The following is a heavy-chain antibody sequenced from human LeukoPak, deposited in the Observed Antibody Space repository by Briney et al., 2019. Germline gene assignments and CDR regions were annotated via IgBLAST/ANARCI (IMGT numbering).Heavy chain of an antibody. V-gene: IGHV3-23*01. J-gene: IGHJ4*02. CDR1: GFTFSSYA. D-gene: IGHD3-10*01. CDR2: ISGSGGST. CDR3: AKEGLWFGELAIDY. Sequence: GGSLRLSCAASGFTFSSYAMHWVRQAPGKGLEWVSAISGSGGSTYYADSVKGRFTISRDNSKNTLYLQMNSLRAEDTAVYYCAKEGLWFGELAIDYWGQGTLVTVSS.